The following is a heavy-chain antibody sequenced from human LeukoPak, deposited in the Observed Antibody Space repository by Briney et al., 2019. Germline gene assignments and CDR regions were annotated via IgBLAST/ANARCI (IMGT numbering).Heavy chain of an antibody. D-gene: IGHD2-8*01. CDR1: GFTFSDYY. CDR2: ISSSSSYT. CDR3: ARQYCTNGVCYTAGGARAAFDI. V-gene: IGHV3-11*03. J-gene: IGHJ3*02. Sequence: PGGSLRLSCVASGFTFSDYYMSWIRQAPGKGLEWVSYISSSSSYTNYADSLKGRFTISRDNAKNSLYLQMNSLRAEDTAVYYCARQYCTNGVCYTAGGARAAFDIWGQGTMVTVSS.